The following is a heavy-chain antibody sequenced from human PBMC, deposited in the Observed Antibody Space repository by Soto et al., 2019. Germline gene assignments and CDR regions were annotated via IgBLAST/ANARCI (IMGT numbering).Heavy chain of an antibody. CDR1: GGSISNYY. Sequence: QVQLQESGPGLVKPSETLSLTCTVSGGSISNYYWSWIRQPPGKGLEWIGYIYYSGSTNYNPSLKSRVTRSVDTSKNQFALKLSSVTAADTAGYYCARRWGTTFDYWGQGTLVTVSS. J-gene: IGHJ4*02. CDR2: IYYSGST. CDR3: ARRWGTTFDY. V-gene: IGHV4-59*08. D-gene: IGHD3-16*01.